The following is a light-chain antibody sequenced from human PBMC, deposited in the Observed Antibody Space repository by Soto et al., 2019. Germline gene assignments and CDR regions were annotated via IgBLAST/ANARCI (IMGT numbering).Light chain of an antibody. CDR3: QQLSRYTLT. CDR1: QSIGRF. Sequence: DIQMTQSPSTLSASVGCRLTITCQASQSIGRFLAWYQHQPGKAPKLMIYDASTLESGVPSRFSGSGSETEFSLTIRALKPEDFATYDGQQLSRYTLTFGGGTKVDIK. CDR2: DAS. J-gene: IGKJ4*01. V-gene: IGKV1-5*01.